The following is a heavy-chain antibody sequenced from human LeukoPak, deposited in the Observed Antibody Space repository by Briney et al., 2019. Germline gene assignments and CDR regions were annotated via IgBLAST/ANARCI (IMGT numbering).Heavy chain of an antibody. Sequence: PWGSLRLSCAASTLTFSSYAMSWVRQAPGKGLEWVSGTTTSGGTTYYADSVKGRFTISRDNSKNTLSLQMTSLRAEDTAVYYCATARGGYWGQGTLVTVSS. V-gene: IGHV3-23*01. CDR3: ATARGGY. D-gene: IGHD2-15*01. CDR1: TLTFSSYA. J-gene: IGHJ4*02. CDR2: TTTSGGTT.